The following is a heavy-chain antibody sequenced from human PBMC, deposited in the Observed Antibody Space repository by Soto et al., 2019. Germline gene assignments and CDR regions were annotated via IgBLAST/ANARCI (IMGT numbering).Heavy chain of an antibody. CDR3: VKGKESGYRGAFDS. J-gene: IGHJ4*02. CDR1: GFNFGSYD. V-gene: IGHV3-23*01. D-gene: IGHD5-18*01. CDR2: VSGSGSSP. Sequence: EEQLLESGGGLVQPGGSLRLSCAATGFNFGSYDMGWVRQAPGKGLEWVSGVSGSGSSPYYADSVKGRLTISKDKSKNTLYLDLNNLRSEDTAVYFCVKGKESGYRGAFDSWGQGTMVTVSS.